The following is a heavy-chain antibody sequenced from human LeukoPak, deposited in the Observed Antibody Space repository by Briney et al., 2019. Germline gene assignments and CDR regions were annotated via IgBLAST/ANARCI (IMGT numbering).Heavy chain of an antibody. CDR3: ARERPTTTAFDY. CDR2: ISGSSSNI. D-gene: IGHD1-1*01. CDR1: GFTFSTYS. J-gene: IGHJ4*02. V-gene: IGHV3-21*01. Sequence: GGSLRLSCAASGFTFSTYSMNWVRQAPGKGLEWVSYISGSSSNIYYPDSVEGRFTISRDNAKNSLFLQMNSLRAEDTAVYYCARERPTTTAFDYWGQGTLVTVSS.